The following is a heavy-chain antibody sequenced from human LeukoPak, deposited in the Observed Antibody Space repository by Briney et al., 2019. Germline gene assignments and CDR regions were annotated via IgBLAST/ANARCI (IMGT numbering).Heavy chain of an antibody. CDR2: IDSDGSST. CDR3: ARDGSGSYYN. Sequence: GGSLRLSCAASGFSFSSYWMHWVRHAPEKGLVWVSRIDSDGSSTRYADSVKGRFTISRDNAKNTLYLQMNSLRAEDTAVYYCARDGSGSYYNWGQGTLVTVSS. J-gene: IGHJ4*02. CDR1: GFSFSSYW. D-gene: IGHD1-26*01. V-gene: IGHV3-74*01.